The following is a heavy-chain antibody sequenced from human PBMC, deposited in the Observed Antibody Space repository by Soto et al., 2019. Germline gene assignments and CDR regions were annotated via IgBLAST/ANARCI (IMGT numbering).Heavy chain of an antibody. J-gene: IGHJ4*01. Sequence: QVQLVQSGAEVKKPGASVKVSCKASGYTFTTYGITWVRQAPGQGIEWMGWISAYSRNTNYAQKLQGRLTVTTDTSTNTAYMDLRSLRSDDTAVYYCARVVKAGDYGDYGRYYFDYWGHGTLVTVSS. CDR1: GYTFTTYG. D-gene: IGHD4-17*01. V-gene: IGHV1-18*04. CDR2: ISAYSRNT. CDR3: ARVVKAGDYGDYGRYYFDY.